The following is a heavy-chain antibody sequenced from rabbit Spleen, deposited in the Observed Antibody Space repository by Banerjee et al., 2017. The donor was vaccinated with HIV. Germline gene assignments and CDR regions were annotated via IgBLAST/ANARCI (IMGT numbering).Heavy chain of an antibody. J-gene: IGHJ3*01. CDR2: IAAGVSFTT. CDR3: ARDGAGGSYFAL. Sequence: QSLEESGGDLVKPGASLTLTCTASGFSFTYSDYMCWVRQPPGKGPEWIACIAAGVSFTTYYATWAKGRFTISKTSSTTVTLQMTSLTAADTATYFCARDGAGGSYFALWGQGTLVTVS. D-gene: IGHD8-1*01. CDR1: GFSFTYSDY. V-gene: IGHV1S40*01.